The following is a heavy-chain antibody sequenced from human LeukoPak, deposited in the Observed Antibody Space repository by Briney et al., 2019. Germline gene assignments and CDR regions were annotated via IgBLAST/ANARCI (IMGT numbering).Heavy chain of an antibody. Sequence: PSETLSLTCTVSGGSISSGSYYWSWIRQPAGKGLEWIGRIYTSGSTNYNPSLKSRVTISVDTSKNQFSLKLSSVTAADTAVYYCASYYDSSSFDIWGQGTMVTVSS. CDR3: ASYYDSSSFDI. D-gene: IGHD3-22*01. CDR2: IYTSGST. J-gene: IGHJ3*02. CDR1: GGSISSGSYY. V-gene: IGHV4-61*02.